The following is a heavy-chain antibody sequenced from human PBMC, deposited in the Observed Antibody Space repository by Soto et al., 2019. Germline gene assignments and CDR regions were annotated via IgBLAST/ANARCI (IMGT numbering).Heavy chain of an antibody. J-gene: IGHJ6*02. V-gene: IGHV3-7*01. CDR1: GFTFSTYR. CDR3: ARVYPGSGWPYHYYGMDV. Sequence: GGSLRLSCVASGFTFSTYRMSWVRQAPGKGLEWVANIKQDGSEKYYVDSVKDRFTISRDNAKNSLYLQMNSLRAEDSAVYYCARVYPGSGWPYHYYGMDVWGQGTTVTVSS. D-gene: IGHD6-19*01. CDR2: IKQDGSEK.